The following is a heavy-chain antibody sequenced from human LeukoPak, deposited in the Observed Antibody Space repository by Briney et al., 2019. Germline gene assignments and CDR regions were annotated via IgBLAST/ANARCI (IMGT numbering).Heavy chain of an antibody. D-gene: IGHD1-26*01. CDR3: ARITVRYSGSYYLPYYFDY. CDR2: IYYSGST. J-gene: IGHJ4*02. Sequence: PSETLSLTCTVSGGSISSSSDYWGWIRQPPGKGLEWIGSIYYSGSTYYNPSRKSRVTISVDTSKNQFSLKLSSVTAADTAMYYCARITVRYSGSYYLPYYFDYWGQRTRVTVSS. V-gene: IGHV4-39*01. CDR1: GGSISSSSDY.